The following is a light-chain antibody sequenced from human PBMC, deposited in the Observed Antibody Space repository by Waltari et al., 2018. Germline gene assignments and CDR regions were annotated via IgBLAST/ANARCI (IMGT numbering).Light chain of an antibody. CDR2: DVA. CDR1: SSDIGGYNY. V-gene: IGLV2-14*01. J-gene: IGLJ2*01. CDR3: TSYTTTKTVV. Sequence: QSALTQPASVSGSPGQSITISCPGTSSDIGGYNYVPWYQQHPGKAPKLMIYDVARWPSGVSNRFSGSKSGNTASLTISGLQAEDEADYYCTSYTTTKTVVFGGGTKVTIL.